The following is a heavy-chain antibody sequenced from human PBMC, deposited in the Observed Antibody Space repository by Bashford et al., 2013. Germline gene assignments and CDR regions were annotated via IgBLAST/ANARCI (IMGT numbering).Heavy chain of an antibody. J-gene: IGHJ5*02. CDR1: GYNFPPTG. CDR3: ARSSWGEQPNKWFDP. D-gene: IGHD3-16*01. V-gene: IGHV5-51*03. Sequence: GRSLKISXKDSGYNFPPTGSPGCARCPGKAWSGWGSISPGDSAVRYSPSFQGQVTISVDKSINIAYLQWSSLKASDSAMYYCARSSWGEQPNKWFDPWGQGTLVTVSS. CDR2: ISPGDSAV.